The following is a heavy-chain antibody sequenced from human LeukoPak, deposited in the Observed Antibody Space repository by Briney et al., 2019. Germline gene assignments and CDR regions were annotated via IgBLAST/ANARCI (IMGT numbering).Heavy chain of an antibody. Sequence: GGSLRLSCAASGLTVSDSYMSWVRQAPGKGLEWVSSISASGGSTNYADSVKGRFTISRDNSKNTVYLQMNSLRAEDTAVYYCAKVMKGSERLTMVRGVIIKTAGLYYMDVWGKGTTVTVSS. CDR3: AKVMKGSERLTMVRGVIIKTAGLYYMDV. J-gene: IGHJ6*03. CDR2: ISASGGST. CDR1: GLTVSDSY. V-gene: IGHV3-23*01. D-gene: IGHD3-10*01.